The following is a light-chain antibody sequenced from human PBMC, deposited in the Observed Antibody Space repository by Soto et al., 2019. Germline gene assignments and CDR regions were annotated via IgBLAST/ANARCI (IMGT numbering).Light chain of an antibody. CDR3: SSYTSSSTFDWV. J-gene: IGLJ1*01. Sequence: QSALTQPASVSGSPGQSITIYCTGTSSDVGGYNYVSWYQQEPGKAPKLMIYEVSNRPSGVSKRFSGSKSGNTASLTISGLQAEDEADYYCSSYTSSSTFDWVFGTGTKVTVL. V-gene: IGLV2-14*01. CDR2: EVS. CDR1: SSDVGGYNY.